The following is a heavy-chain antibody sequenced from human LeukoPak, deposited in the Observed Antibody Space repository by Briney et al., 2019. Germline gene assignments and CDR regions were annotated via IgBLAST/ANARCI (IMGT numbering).Heavy chain of an antibody. J-gene: IGHJ4*02. CDR2: TYYSGST. CDR1: GGSISSSSYY. V-gene: IGHV4-39*02. D-gene: IGHD3-9*01. Sequence: SETLSLTCTVSGGSISSSSYYWGWIRQPPGKGLEWIGSTYYSGSTYYNPSLKSRVTISVDTSKNQFSLKLSSVTAADTAVYYCAGELRYFGPLVGYFDYWGQGTLVTVSS. CDR3: AGELRYFGPLVGYFDY.